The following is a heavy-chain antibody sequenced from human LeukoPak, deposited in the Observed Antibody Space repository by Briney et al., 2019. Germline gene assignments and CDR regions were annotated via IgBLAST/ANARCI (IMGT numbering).Heavy chain of an antibody. D-gene: IGHD4-17*01. CDR3: AKDPNGDYIGTFDI. J-gene: IGHJ3*02. CDR2: IKQDGSEK. Sequence: GGSLRLSCAASGFTFSSNWMSWVRQAPGKGLEWVANIKQDGSEKYYVDSVKGRFTISRDNSKNTLYLQMNNLRAEDTAVYYCAKDPNGDYIGTFDIWGQGIMVTVSS. V-gene: IGHV3-7*03. CDR1: GFTFSSNW.